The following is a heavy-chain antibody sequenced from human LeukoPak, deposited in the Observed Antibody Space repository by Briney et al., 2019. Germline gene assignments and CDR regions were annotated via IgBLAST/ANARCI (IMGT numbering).Heavy chain of an antibody. CDR3: ARRGWALWDYFDY. Sequence: PSETLSLTCAVYGGSFSGYYWSWIRQPPGKGLEWIGSIYYSGSTYYNPSLKSRVTISVDTSKNQFSLKLSSVTAADTAVYYCARRGWALWDYFDYWGQGTLVTVSS. J-gene: IGHJ4*02. V-gene: IGHV4-34*01. CDR1: GGSFSGYY. CDR2: IYYSGST. D-gene: IGHD3-16*01.